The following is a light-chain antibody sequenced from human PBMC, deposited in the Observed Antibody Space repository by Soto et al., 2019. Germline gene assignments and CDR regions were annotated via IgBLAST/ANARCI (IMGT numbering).Light chain of an antibody. CDR1: QSISNY. Sequence: DIQMTQSPSSLSASVGDRVTITCRASQSISNYLNLYEQKSGKAPKLLIYAASILQTGVPSRFSGSGSGTDFTLTISSLQPEDFATYYCQQSYSTPRTFGQGTKVEIK. CDR2: AAS. CDR3: QQSYSTPRT. V-gene: IGKV1-39*01. J-gene: IGKJ1*01.